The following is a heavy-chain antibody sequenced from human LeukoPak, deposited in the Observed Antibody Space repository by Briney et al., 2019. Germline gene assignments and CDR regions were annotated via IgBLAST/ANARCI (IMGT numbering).Heavy chain of an antibody. D-gene: IGHD3-10*01. CDR3: ARAGGFEWFGEDELDY. J-gene: IGHJ4*02. CDR1: GGSISSGGYY. Sequence: SQTLSLTCAVSGGSISSGGYYWSWIRQPAGKGLEWIGRIYTSGSTNYNPSLKSRVTISVDTSKNQFSLKLSSVTAADTAVYYCARAGGFEWFGEDELDYWGQGTLVTVSS. V-gene: IGHV4-61*02. CDR2: IYTSGST.